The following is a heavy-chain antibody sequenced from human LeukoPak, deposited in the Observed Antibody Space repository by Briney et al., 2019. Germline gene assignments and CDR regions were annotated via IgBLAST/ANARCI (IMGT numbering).Heavy chain of an antibody. V-gene: IGHV3-64D*06. J-gene: IGHJ4*02. Sequence: GGSLRLSCAASGFTFSSYAMHWVRQAPGKGLEYVSAISNNGGSTYHADSVKGRFTISRDNSKNTLYLQMSSLRAEDTAVYYCAYSNSWYLDYWGQGTLVTVSS. CDR2: ISNNGGST. D-gene: IGHD6-13*01. CDR1: GFTFSSYA. CDR3: AYSNSWYLDY.